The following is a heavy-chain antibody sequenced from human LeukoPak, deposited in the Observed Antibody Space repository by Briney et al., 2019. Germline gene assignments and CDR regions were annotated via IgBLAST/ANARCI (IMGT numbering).Heavy chain of an antibody. J-gene: IGHJ6*03. CDR1: GGSISSNNW. CDR3: ARGTNYYCYMDV. Sequence: SETLSLTCAVSGGSISSNNWWSWVRQPPGKGLEWIGKIYDSGNTNYNPSLKSRVTISVDTSKNQFSLKLSSVTAADTAVYYCARGTNYYCYMDVWGKGTTVTVSS. V-gene: IGHV4-4*02. D-gene: IGHD3/OR15-3a*01. CDR2: IYDSGNT.